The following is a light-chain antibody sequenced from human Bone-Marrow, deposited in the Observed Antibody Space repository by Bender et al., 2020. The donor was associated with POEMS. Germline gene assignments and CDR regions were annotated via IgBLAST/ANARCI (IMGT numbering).Light chain of an antibody. V-gene: IGLV2-14*01. J-gene: IGLJ3*02. CDR1: SSDVGGYKY. CDR3: AVWDDSLNGWV. CDR2: EGS. Sequence: QSALTQPASVSGSPGQSITISCTGTSSDVGGYKYVSWYQQHPGKAPKLMIYEGSKRPSGVSNRFSGSKSGNTASLTISGLQAEDEADYYCAVWDDSLNGWVFGGGTKLTVL.